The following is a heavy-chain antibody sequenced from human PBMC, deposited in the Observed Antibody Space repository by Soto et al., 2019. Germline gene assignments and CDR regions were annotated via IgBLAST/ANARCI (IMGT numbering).Heavy chain of an antibody. CDR2: ISAYNGNT. J-gene: IGHJ4*02. CDR1: GYTFTSYG. CDR3: ASGKGAYVWGSYPLRY. Sequence: QVQRVQSGAEVKKPGASVKVSCKASGYTFTSYGISWVRQAPGQGLEWMGWISAYNGNTNYAQKLQGRVTMTTDTSTSTDYMELRSLRSEDTAVYYCASGKGAYVWGSYPLRYWGQGTLVTVSS. D-gene: IGHD3-16*02. V-gene: IGHV1-18*04.